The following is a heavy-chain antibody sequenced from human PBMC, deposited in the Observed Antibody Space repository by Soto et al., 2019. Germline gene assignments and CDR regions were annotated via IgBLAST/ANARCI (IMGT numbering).Heavy chain of an antibody. CDR2: IYYSGST. CDR1: GGSISSSSDY. V-gene: IGHV4-39*01. CDR3: ARHVFSGPGGDY. D-gene: IGHD2-8*02. J-gene: IGHJ4*02. Sequence: SETLSLTCTVSGGSISSSSDYWGWIRQPPGKGLEWIGSIYYSGSTYYNPSLMSRVTLSVDTSNNQFSLKVNSVTAADTAVYYCARHVFSGPGGDYWGQGALVPSPQ.